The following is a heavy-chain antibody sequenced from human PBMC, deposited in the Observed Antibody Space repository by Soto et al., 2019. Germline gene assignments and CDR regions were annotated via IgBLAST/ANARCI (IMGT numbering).Heavy chain of an antibody. Sequence: SETLSLTCTVSGGSITSGYYYWSWIRQHPGKALEWIGYIYYSGSTYYSPSLKSRVTISMDTSKDQFSLKLTSVTAADTAVYYCARVNALGVYYYYYGMDVWGQGTTVTVSS. J-gene: IGHJ6*02. V-gene: IGHV4-31*03. D-gene: IGHD1-26*01. CDR1: GGSITSGYYY. CDR3: ARVNALGVYYYYYGMDV. CDR2: IYYSGST.